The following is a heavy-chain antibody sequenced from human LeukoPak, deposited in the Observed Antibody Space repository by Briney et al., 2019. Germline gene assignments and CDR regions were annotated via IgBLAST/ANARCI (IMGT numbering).Heavy chain of an antibody. V-gene: IGHV3-21*01. Sequence: PGGSLRLSCAASGFTFSAYSMTWVRQAPGKGLEWVASIGSSGAYIYYADSVKGRFTISRDNAKNSLFLQMNSLRVEDTARYYCARMQLFGVVNYNYYYMDVWGKGTPVTVSS. CDR1: GFTFSAYS. J-gene: IGHJ6*03. CDR2: IGSSGAYI. CDR3: ARMQLFGVVNYNYYYMDV. D-gene: IGHD3-3*01.